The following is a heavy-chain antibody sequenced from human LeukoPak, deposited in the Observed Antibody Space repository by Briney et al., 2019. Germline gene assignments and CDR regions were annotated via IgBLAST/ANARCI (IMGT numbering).Heavy chain of an antibody. J-gene: IGHJ3*02. CDR3: ASGGYCSGGSCLHTRRFAFDI. CDR2: IYTSGST. V-gene: IGHV4-4*07. CDR1: GGSISSYY. Sequence: SETLSLTCTVSGGSISSYYWSWIRQPAGKGLEWIGRIYTSGSTNYNPSLKSRVTMSVDTSQNQFSLKLSSVTAADTAVYYCASGGYCSGGSCLHTRRFAFDIWGQGTMVTVSS. D-gene: IGHD2-15*01.